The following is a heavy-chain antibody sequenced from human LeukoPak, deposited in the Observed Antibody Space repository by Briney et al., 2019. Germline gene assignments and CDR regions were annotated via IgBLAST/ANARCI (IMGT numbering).Heavy chain of an antibody. CDR1: GDSITSSNW. CDR3: ARSLSPMLRGAPYY. CDR2: IYHSGNT. J-gene: IGHJ4*02. V-gene: IGHV4-4*02. D-gene: IGHD3-10*01. Sequence: SETLSLTCAVSGDSITSSNWWSWVRQPPGKGLEWIGEIYHSGNTNYNPSLRSRVTISLDKSKNQVSLMLTSVTAADTAVYYCARSLSPMLRGAPYYWGQGTLVTVSS.